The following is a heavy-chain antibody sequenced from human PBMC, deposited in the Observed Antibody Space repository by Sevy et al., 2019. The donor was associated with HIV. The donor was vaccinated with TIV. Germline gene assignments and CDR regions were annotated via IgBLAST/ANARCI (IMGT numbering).Heavy chain of an antibody. CDR2: IYYNGST. V-gene: IGHV4-59*01. CDR3: ARGKVLFDY. Sequence: SETLSLTCTVSGGSFSSYYWSWIRQPPGKGLEWIGYIYYNGSTNSNHSLKSRVTISAHTSKNQFSLKLNSVTAADTAVYYCARGKVLFDYWGQGTLVTVSS. D-gene: IGHD3-10*01. CDR1: GGSFSSYY. J-gene: IGHJ4*02.